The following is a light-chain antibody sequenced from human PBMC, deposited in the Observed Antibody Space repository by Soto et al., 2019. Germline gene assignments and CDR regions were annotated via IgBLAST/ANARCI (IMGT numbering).Light chain of an antibody. CDR1: QSLLHTDGYNY. CDR2: VAS. CDR3: MQSLQPPRT. J-gene: IGKJ1*01. Sequence: DIVMTQSPLSLPVTPGEPASISCRSSQSLLHTDGYNYLDWFLQKPGQSPQLLLYVASNRASGVHDRFSGSGSGTDFTLKISRVEAEDVGVYYCMQSLQPPRTFGQGTKVEI. V-gene: IGKV2-28*01.